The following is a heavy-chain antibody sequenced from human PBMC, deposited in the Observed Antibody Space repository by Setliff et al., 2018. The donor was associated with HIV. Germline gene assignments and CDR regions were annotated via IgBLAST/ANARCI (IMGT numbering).Heavy chain of an antibody. J-gene: IGHJ4*02. Sequence: SETLSLTCTVSGDFFSSDYYWGWIRLPPGKGLEWIGTIYYNGNTNYNPSLKSRVTISVDTSKNQFSLKLSSVTAADTAVYYCARRSGWSLDYWGQGTLVTVSS. V-gene: IGHV4-38-2*02. CDR2: IYYNGNT. D-gene: IGHD6-19*01. CDR1: GDFFSSDYY. CDR3: ARRSGWSLDY.